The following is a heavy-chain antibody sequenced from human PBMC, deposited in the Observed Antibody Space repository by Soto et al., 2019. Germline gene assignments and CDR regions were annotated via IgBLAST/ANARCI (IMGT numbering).Heavy chain of an antibody. V-gene: IGHV1-69*06. CDR2: IVPNVGTV. J-gene: IGHJ4*02. CDR3: ARRDTSGLLRYFDN. CDR1: EGTFSSFINYP. D-gene: IGHD3-3*01. Sequence: QVQLVQSGAEVKKPGSSVKVSCKSSEGTFSSFINYPINWVRQAPGQGLEWMGGIVPNVGTVNYAQKFRGKVTITADKSTGTAYMELSSLRSEDTALYYCARRDTSGLLRYFDNWGQGTQVTVSS.